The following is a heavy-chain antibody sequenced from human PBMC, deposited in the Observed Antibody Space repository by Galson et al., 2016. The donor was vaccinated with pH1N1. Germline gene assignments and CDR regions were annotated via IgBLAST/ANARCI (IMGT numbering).Heavy chain of an antibody. J-gene: IGHJ4*02. D-gene: IGHD6-13*01. CDR3: ARVFPHSSSWYRGISFDY. V-gene: IGHV4-39*07. CDR2: FYYSGST. CDR1: GGSISSSNYY. Sequence: LSLTCTVSGGSISSSNYYWGWIRQPPGKGLEYIGNFYYSGSTYYNPSLKSRVAISIDTSKNRFSLNLTSVTAADTAVYFCARVFPHSSSWYRGISFDYWGQGALVTVSS.